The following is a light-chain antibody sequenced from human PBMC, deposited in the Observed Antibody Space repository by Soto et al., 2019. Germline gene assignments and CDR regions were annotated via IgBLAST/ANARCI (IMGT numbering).Light chain of an antibody. CDR2: DTF. Sequence: EVVLTQSPATLSLSPGVRVTLSCRASQSITGYLAWSQHKPGQAPRLLIYDTFKRATGIPARFSGSWSGTDFTLTIISLEPEDFATYVCQQRTKWPATFGRGTKVEMK. J-gene: IGKJ1*01. CDR3: QQRTKWPAT. V-gene: IGKV3-11*01. CDR1: QSITGY.